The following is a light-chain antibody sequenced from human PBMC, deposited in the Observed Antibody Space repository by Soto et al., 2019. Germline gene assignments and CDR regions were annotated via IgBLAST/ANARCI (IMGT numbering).Light chain of an antibody. Sequence: QSVLTQPPSVSAAPGQKVTISSSGSSSNIGNNYVSWYQQLPGTAPKLLIYDNDKRPSGIPDRFSGSKSGTSATLGITGLQTGDEADYYCAAWDGSLNTQVFGGGTKLTVL. J-gene: IGLJ2*01. CDR2: DND. CDR1: SSNIGNNY. CDR3: AAWDGSLNTQV. V-gene: IGLV1-51*01.